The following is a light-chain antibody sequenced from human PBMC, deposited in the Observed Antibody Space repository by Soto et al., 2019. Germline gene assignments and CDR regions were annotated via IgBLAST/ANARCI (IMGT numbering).Light chain of an antibody. Sequence: QSVLTQPPSVSAAPGQEVTISCSGSSSNIGNNFVSWYQHLPGTAPKLLIYDNNKRPSGIPDRFSGTKSGTSATLGITGLQTGDEAHYYCATWYSSLIAGVFGGGTKVTVL. CDR1: SSNIGNNF. CDR3: ATWYSSLIAGV. CDR2: DNN. V-gene: IGLV1-51*01. J-gene: IGLJ2*01.